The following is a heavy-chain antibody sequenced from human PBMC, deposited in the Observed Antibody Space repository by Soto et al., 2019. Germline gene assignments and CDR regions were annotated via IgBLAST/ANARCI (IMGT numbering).Heavy chain of an antibody. CDR3: ARAIAVTTPWFDP. CDR2: TDYSGST. J-gene: IGHJ5*02. CDR1: GDSVSSGDYH. Sequence: VHLQESGPGLVKPSQTLSLTCTVSGDSVSSGDYHWSWIRQHPGKDLEWIGYTDYSGSTYYNPSLRSRVTISVDTSKNQFSLRLNSVTAAGSAVYYCARAIAVTTPWFDPWGQGTLVTVSS. D-gene: IGHD4-17*01. V-gene: IGHV4-31*03.